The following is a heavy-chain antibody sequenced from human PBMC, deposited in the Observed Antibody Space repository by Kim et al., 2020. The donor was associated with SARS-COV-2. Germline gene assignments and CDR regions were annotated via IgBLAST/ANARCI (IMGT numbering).Heavy chain of an antibody. CDR2: ISSSSSYT. CDR3: ARAPVAAAGAFRFDP. V-gene: IGHV3-11*05. D-gene: IGHD6-13*01. Sequence: GGSLRLSCAASGFTFSDYYMSWIRQAPGKGLEWVSYISSSSSYTNYADSVKGRFTISRDNAKNSLYLQMNSLRAEDTAVYYCARAPVAAAGAFRFDPWGQGTLVTVSS. J-gene: IGHJ5*02. CDR1: GFTFSDYY.